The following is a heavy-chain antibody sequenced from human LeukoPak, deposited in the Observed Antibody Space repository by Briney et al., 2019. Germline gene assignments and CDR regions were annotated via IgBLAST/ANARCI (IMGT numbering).Heavy chain of an antibody. CDR2: IYYSGST. Sequence: SETLSLTCTVSGGSISSYYWSWIRQPPGKGLEWIGYIYYSGSTNYNPSLKSRVTISVDTSKNQFSLKLSSVTAADTAVYYCARSIAAADHFDYWGQGTLVTVSS. V-gene: IGHV4-59*01. CDR1: GGSISSYY. CDR3: ARSIAAADHFDY. J-gene: IGHJ4*02. D-gene: IGHD6-13*01.